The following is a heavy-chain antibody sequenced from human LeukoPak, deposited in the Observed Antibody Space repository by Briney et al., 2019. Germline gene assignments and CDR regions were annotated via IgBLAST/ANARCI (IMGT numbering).Heavy chain of an antibody. J-gene: IGHJ5*02. CDR3: ARDFSVAGYNWFDP. CDR2: ISSSSSYI. D-gene: IGHD6-19*01. Sequence: SGGSLRLSCAASGFTFSSYSMNWVRQAPGKGLEWVSSISSSSSYIYYADSVKGRFTISRDNAKNSLYLQMNSLRAEDTAVYYCARDFSVAGYNWFDPWGQGTLVTVSS. V-gene: IGHV3-21*01. CDR1: GFTFSSYS.